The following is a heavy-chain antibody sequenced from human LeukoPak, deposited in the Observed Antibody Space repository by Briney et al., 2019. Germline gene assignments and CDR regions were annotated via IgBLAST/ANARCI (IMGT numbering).Heavy chain of an antibody. CDR1: GYTFTGYY. CDR3: ASSLFGSGSDY. J-gene: IGHJ4*02. CDR2: INPNSGGT. V-gene: IGHV1-2*02. Sequence: WASVKVSCKASGYTFTGYYMHWVRQAPGQGLEWMGWINPNSGGTNYAQKPQGRVTMTRDTSISTAYMELSRLRSDDTAVYYCASSLFGSGSDYWGQGTLVTVSS. D-gene: IGHD6-19*01.